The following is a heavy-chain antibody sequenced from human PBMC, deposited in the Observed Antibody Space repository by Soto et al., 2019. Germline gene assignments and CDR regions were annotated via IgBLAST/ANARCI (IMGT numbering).Heavy chain of an antibody. D-gene: IGHD5-18*01. Sequence: QAHLAESGGGVVQPGGSLRLSCAASGFTFSNHGMHWVRQAPGKGLEWVAAIWFDGSRKHYADSVEGRFTISRVDSKSTRYQQMNSLRVEDTAVYYCARDLSYYSDDCWGQGTLVTVSS. V-gene: IGHV3-33*01. CDR1: GFTFSNHG. CDR2: IWFDGSRK. CDR3: ARDLSYYSDDC. J-gene: IGHJ4*02.